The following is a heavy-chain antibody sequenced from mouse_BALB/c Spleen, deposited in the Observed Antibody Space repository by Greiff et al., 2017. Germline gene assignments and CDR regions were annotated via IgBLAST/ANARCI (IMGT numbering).Heavy chain of an antibody. CDR3: ARGKDYDGGDFDY. Sequence: VQLKQSGAELVKPGASVKLSCTASGFNIKDTYMHWVKQRPEQGLEWIGRIDPANGNTKYDPKFQGKATITADTSSNTAYLQLSSLTSEDTAVYYCARGKDYDGGDFDYWGQGTTLTVSS. D-gene: IGHD2-4*01. J-gene: IGHJ2*01. V-gene: IGHV14-3*02. CDR1: GFNIKDTY. CDR2: IDPANGNT.